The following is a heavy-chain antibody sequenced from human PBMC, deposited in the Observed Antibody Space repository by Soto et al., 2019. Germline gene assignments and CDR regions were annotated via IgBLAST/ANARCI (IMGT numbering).Heavy chain of an antibody. V-gene: IGHV4-34*01. Sequence: QVQLRQWGAGLLKPSETLSLTCAVYGGSFSGYYWSWIRQPPGKGLEWIGEINHSGSTNYNPSLKSRVTISVDTSKNQFSLKLSSVTAADTAVYYCEVRGYDPYFDYRGQGTLVTVSS. CDR1: GGSFSGYY. CDR2: INHSGST. CDR3: EVRGYDPYFDY. J-gene: IGHJ4*02. D-gene: IGHD5-12*01.